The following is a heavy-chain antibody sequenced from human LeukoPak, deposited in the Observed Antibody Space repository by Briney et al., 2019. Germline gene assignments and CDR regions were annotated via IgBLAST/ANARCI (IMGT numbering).Heavy chain of an antibody. CDR1: GGSFSGYY. J-gene: IGHJ4*02. CDR2: INHSGST. D-gene: IGHD6-19*01. V-gene: IGHV4-34*01. CDR3: ARPHLQYSSGHLGY. Sequence: SETLSLTCAVYGGSFSGYYWSWIRQPPGKGLEWIGEINHSGSTNYDPSLKSRVTISVDTSKNQFSLKLSSVTAADTAVYYCARPHLQYSSGHLGYWGQGTLVTVSS.